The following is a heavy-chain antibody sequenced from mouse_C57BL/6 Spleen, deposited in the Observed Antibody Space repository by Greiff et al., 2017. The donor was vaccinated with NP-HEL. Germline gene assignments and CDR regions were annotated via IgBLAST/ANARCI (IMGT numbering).Heavy chain of an antibody. D-gene: IGHD1-1*01. J-gene: IGHJ4*01. Sequence: QVQLQQPGAELVKPGASVKMSCKASGYTFTSYWITWVKQRPGQGLEWLGDIYPGSGSTNYNEKFKSKATLTVDTSSSTAYMQLSSLTSEDSAVYYCARGGITTVVGAMDYWGQGTSVTVSS. V-gene: IGHV1-55*01. CDR1: GYTFTSYW. CDR3: ARGGITTVVGAMDY. CDR2: IYPGSGST.